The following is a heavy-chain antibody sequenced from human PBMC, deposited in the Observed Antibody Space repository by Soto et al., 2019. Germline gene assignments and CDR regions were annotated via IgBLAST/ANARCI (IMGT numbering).Heavy chain of an antibody. J-gene: IGHJ4*02. V-gene: IGHV3-23*01. D-gene: IGHD3-10*01. CDR1: GIIFGSRA. CDR2: ITDTGGDA. CDR3: ARGSKHSYPGSRIFDF. Sequence: EVQLLESGGDLIQPGGSLRLSCVASGIIFGSRAMSWVRQAPGEGLEWVSTITDTGGDAKYADSVRGRFTISRDNSKKTLYVQMSSLSADDSAVYFCARGSKHSYPGSRIFDFWGRGTLVTVSS.